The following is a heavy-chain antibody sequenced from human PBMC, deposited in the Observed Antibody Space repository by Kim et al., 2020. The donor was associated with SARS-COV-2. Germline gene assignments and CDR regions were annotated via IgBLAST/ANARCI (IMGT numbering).Heavy chain of an antibody. Sequence: SETLSLTCTVSGGSISSYYWSWIRQPPGKGLEWIGYIYYSGSTNYNPSLKSRVTISVDTSKNQFSLKLSSVTAADTAGYYCARGVGGSGRVLWGPYYYYGMDVWGQGNTVTASS. CDR2: IYYSGST. CDR3: ARGVGGSGRVLWGPYYYYGMDV. J-gene: IGHJ6*02. V-gene: IGHV4-59*13. CDR1: GGSISSYY. D-gene: IGHD3-10*01.